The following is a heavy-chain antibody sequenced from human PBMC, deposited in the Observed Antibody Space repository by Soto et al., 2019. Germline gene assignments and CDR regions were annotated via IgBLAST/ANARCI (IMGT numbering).Heavy chain of an antibody. D-gene: IGHD2-21*02. V-gene: IGHV5-51*01. J-gene: IGHJ2*01. CDR1: GYSFTNYW. CDR2: IFPGDSDT. Sequence: GESLKISCKGSGYSFTNYWIGWVRQKPGKGLEWMGTIFPGDSDTRYSPTFQGQVTISADRSTSTAYLQWSSLKASDTAMYYSASQKHPFFGRDSYYVLAYWYCNPGGRGTPAT. CDR3: ASQKHPFFGRDSYYVLAYWYCNP.